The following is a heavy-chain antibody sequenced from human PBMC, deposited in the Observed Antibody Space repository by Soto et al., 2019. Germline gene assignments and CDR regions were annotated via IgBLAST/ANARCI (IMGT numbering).Heavy chain of an antibody. Sequence: GGSLRLSCAASGFTFSSYAMSWVRQAPGKGLEWVSAISGSGGSTYYADSVKGRFTISRDNSKNTLYLQMNSLRAEDTAVYYCVKDVKESAVAVASTPYLDAGMDVWGQGTTVTVSS. CDR2: ISGSGGST. J-gene: IGHJ6*02. V-gene: IGHV3-23*01. D-gene: IGHD2-15*01. CDR3: VKDVKESAVAVASTPYLDAGMDV. CDR1: GFTFSSYA.